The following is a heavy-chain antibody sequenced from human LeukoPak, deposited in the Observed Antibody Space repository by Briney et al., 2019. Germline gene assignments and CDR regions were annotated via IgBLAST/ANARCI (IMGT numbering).Heavy chain of an antibody. CDR3: ARGGRYCSGGSCYYYYYMDV. CDR1: GDSVSSNSAA. V-gene: IGHV6-1*01. J-gene: IGHJ6*03. CDR2: TYYRSKWYN. Sequence: SQTLSLTCAISGDSVSSNSAAWHWIRQSPSRGLEWLGRTYYRSKWYNDYAVSVKSRITINPDTSKNQFSLQLNSVTPEDTAVYYCARGGRYCSGGSCYYYYYMDVWGKGTTVTVSS. D-gene: IGHD2-15*01.